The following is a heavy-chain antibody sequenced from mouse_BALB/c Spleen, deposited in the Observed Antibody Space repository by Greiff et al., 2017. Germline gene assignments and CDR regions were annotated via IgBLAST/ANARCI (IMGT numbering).Heavy chain of an antibody. Sequence: EVQLHQSGAELVRPGALVKLSCKASGFNIKDYYMHWVKQRPEQGLEWIGWIDPENGNTIYDPKFQGKASITADTSSNTAYLQLSSLTSEDTAVYYCARGGNYWYFDVWGAGTTVTVSS. D-gene: IGHD1-1*02. V-gene: IGHV14-1*02. J-gene: IGHJ1*01. CDR3: ARGGNYWYFDV. CDR2: IDPENGNT. CDR1: GFNIKDYY.